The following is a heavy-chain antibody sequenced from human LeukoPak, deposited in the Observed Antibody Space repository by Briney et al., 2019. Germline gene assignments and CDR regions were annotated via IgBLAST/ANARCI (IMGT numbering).Heavy chain of an antibody. CDR3: ARRRFRDYYFDY. D-gene: IGHD2-21*02. V-gene: IGHV3-48*03. Sequence: GGSLRLSCAASGFTFSSYEMNWVRQAPGKGLEWVSYISSSGSTIYYADSVKGRFIISRDNAKNSLYLQMNSLRAEDTALYYCARRRFRDYYFDYWGQGTLVTVSS. CDR2: ISSSGSTI. CDR1: GFTFSSYE. J-gene: IGHJ4*02.